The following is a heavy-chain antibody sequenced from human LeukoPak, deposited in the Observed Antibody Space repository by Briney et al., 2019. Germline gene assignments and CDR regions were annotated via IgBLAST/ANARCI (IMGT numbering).Heavy chain of an antibody. CDR1: GFTFRSYE. D-gene: IGHD6-13*01. CDR3: AKVFAPIAAAAELDY. Sequence: GGSLRLSCEASGFTFRSYELNWVRQAPGKGLEWVSYISSTGDRKFYADSVEGRFTISRDNPKNSLYLQMNSPRAEDTAVYYCAKVFAPIAAAAELDYWGQGTLVTVSS. V-gene: IGHV3-48*03. CDR2: ISSTGDRK. J-gene: IGHJ4*02.